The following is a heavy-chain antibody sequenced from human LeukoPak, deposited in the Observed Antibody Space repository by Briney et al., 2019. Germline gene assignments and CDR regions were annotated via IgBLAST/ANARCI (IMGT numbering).Heavy chain of an antibody. CDR1: GFTFSNDG. D-gene: IGHD3-22*01. CDR2: ISYDGSDK. V-gene: IGHV3-30*03. Sequence: GVSLRLSCAASGFTFSNDGMHWVRQAPGRGLEWVALISYDGSDKHYADSVKGRFTVSRDNSKNTLYLQMNSLSRDDTAVYYCVGVGGYDSSGFLDYWGQGTLVTVSS. CDR3: VGVGGYDSSGFLDY. J-gene: IGHJ4*02.